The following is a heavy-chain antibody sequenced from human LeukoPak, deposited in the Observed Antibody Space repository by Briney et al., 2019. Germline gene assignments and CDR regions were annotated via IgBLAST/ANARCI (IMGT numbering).Heavy chain of an antibody. CDR2: IYYSGST. CDR1: GGSISSYY. CDR3: ARDGYGDYFYYFDY. J-gene: IGHJ4*02. D-gene: IGHD4-17*01. V-gene: IGHV4-59*01. Sequence: PSETLSLTCTVSGGSISSYYWSWIRQPPGKGLEWVGYIYYSGSTNYNPSLKSRVTISVDTSKNQFSLKLSSVTAADTAVYCCARDGYGDYFYYFDYWGQGTLVTVSS.